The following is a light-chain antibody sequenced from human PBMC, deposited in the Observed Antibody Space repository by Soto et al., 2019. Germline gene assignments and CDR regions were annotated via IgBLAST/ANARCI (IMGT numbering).Light chain of an antibody. CDR1: QSFLYSSNNKNY. CDR2: WAS. J-gene: IGKJ1*01. CDR3: QQYYSTPT. Sequence: DIVMTQSPESLALSLGERATINCKSSQSFLYSSNNKNYLAWYQQKPGQPPKLLIYWASTRESGVPDRFSGSGSGTDFTLTISSLQAEDVAVYYCQQYYSTPTFGQGTKVDIK. V-gene: IGKV4-1*01.